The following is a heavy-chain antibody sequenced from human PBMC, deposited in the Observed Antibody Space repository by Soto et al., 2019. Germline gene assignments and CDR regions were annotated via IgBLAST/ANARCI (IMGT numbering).Heavy chain of an antibody. CDR3: AKGGLPWWSQGIDF. CDR2: ISHDGRNK. J-gene: IGHJ4*02. V-gene: IGHV3-30*18. D-gene: IGHD2-8*02. CDR1: RFIFGKYD. Sequence: QVQLVESGGGVVQPGRSLRLSCEGSRFIFGKYDMYWVRQAPGKGLEWVTKISHDGRNKDYEDSVQGRFTISRDNSRDTMYLEMNSLRPEDTAIYYCAKGGLPWWSQGIDFWGQGTLVTVSA.